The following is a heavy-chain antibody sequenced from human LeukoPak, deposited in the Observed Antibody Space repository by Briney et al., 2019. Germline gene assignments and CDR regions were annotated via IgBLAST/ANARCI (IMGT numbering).Heavy chain of an antibody. CDR2: ISSSGSTI. Sequence: PGGSLRPSCAASGFTFSSYEMNWVRQAPGKGLEWVSYISSSGSTIKYADSVEGRFTISRDNAKNSLYLQMNSLRAEDTAVYYCARSRSGWYNSYYYYYMDVWGKGTTVTISS. CDR3: ARSRSGWYNSYYYYYMDV. V-gene: IGHV3-48*03. CDR1: GFTFSSYE. J-gene: IGHJ6*03. D-gene: IGHD6-19*01.